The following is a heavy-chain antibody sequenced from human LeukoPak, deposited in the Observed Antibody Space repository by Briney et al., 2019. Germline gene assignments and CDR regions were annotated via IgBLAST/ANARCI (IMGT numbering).Heavy chain of an antibody. CDR3: ASSRDYSTSSY. J-gene: IGHJ4*02. D-gene: IGHD6-6*01. CDR1: GFTVSSNY. Sequence: PGGSLRLSCAASGFTVSSNYMSWVRQAPGKGLEWVSVIYSGGRTYYADSVKGRFTISRDNSKNTLYLQMNSLRAEDTAVYYCASSRDYSTSSYWGQGTLVTVSS. V-gene: IGHV3-66*01. CDR2: IYSGGRT.